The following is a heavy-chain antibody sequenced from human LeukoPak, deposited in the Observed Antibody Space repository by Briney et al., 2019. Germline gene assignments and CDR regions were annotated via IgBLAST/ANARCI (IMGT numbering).Heavy chain of an antibody. CDR3: ARGRSNYYGMDV. V-gene: IGHV4-59*01. CDR1: DGSINSYY. J-gene: IGHJ6*02. D-gene: IGHD1-26*01. Sequence: PSETLSLTCSISDGSINSYYWNWIRRPPGKGLEWIGYIYYNGNTNYSPSLKSRVTMSVDTSKNLFSLKVSSVTAADTAVYYCARGRSNYYGMDVWGQGTTVTVSS. CDR2: IYYNGNT.